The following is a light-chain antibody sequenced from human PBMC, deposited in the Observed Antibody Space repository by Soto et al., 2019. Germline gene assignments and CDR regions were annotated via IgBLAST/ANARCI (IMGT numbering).Light chain of an antibody. Sequence: EIVLTQSRGTLSLSPGERVTLSCRASQSVGDNYLAWYRQKPGQAPRILIYGASHRATGIPDRFSGSGSGTDFTLTISRLEPEDFAVYYCQHYGSSPPFTFGPGTKVEIK. V-gene: IGKV3-20*01. CDR2: GAS. CDR3: QHYGSSPPFT. J-gene: IGKJ3*01. CDR1: QSVGDNY.